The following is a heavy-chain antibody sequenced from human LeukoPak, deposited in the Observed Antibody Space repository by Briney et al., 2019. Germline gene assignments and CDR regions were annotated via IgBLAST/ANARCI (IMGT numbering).Heavy chain of an antibody. Sequence: PSETLSLTCTVSGGSIRSYYWNWIRQPPGKGLEWIGYIYYSGTTNHNPSLKSRVTISVDASKTQFSLKLNSVTAADTAVYYCARGSRELYYFDYWGQGTLVTVSS. D-gene: IGHD1-7*01. V-gene: IGHV4-59*01. CDR1: GGSIRSYY. J-gene: IGHJ4*02. CDR2: IYYSGTT. CDR3: ARGSRELYYFDY.